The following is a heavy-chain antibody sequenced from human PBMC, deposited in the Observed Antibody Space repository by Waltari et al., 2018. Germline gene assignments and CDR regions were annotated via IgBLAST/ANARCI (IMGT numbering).Heavy chain of an antibody. CDR3: AKDHGGSYGDAFDI. D-gene: IGHD1-26*01. CDR2: ISGSGGRT. V-gene: IGHV3-23*04. Sequence: EVPLVASGVGLVQPGGSLSLPCAAFGFTFSSCDICLVRQAPGKGLEWVSAISGSGGRTYYADSVKGRFTISRDNSKNTLYLQMNSLRAEDTAVYYCAKDHGGSYGDAFDIWGQGTMVTVSS. CDR1: GFTFSSCD. J-gene: IGHJ3*02.